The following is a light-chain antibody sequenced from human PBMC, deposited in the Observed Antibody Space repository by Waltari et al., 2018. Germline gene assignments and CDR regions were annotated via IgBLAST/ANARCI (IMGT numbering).Light chain of an antibody. CDR2: ENN. J-gene: IGLJ3*02. V-gene: IGLV1-51*02. Sequence: QSVLTQPPSVSAAPGQKVTISCSGSSSDLGNNFVSWYQQFPGATPNLLIDENNKQPRCIPDRSSVSKSGTSATLGITGLQTGDEADYYCGTWDNSMRRVFGGGTKLTVL. CDR1: SSDLGNNF. CDR3: GTWDNSMRRV.